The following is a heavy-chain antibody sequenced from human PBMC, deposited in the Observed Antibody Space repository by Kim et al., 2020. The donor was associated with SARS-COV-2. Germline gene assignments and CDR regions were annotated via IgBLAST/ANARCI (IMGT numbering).Heavy chain of an antibody. V-gene: IGHV3-23*01. J-gene: IGHJ4*02. CDR3: AQGASDWYLGYLDC. D-gene: IGHD6-19*01. Sequence: ARSGKGRCTISRHNSKNTLYLQMKSQKAEDTAVYYCAQGASDWYLGYLDCWGQGTLVTVSS.